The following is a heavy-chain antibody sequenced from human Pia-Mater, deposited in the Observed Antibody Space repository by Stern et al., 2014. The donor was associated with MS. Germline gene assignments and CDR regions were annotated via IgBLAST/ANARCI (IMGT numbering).Heavy chain of an antibody. D-gene: IGHD5-12*01. Sequence: VHLVESGPGLVKPSGTLSLTCAVFGGSISNTNWWGWVRQTPGMGLEWIGEIHHSGTTNFSPSLKSRVIMSVDKSKNQFSLELKSVTAADTATYYCARVNSGYNWFDYWGQGTRVTVSS. CDR2: IHHSGTT. V-gene: IGHV4-4*02. CDR1: GGSISNTNW. CDR3: ARVNSGYNWFDY. J-gene: IGHJ5*01.